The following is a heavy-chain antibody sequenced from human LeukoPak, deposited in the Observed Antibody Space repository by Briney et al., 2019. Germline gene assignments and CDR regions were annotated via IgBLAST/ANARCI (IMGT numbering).Heavy chain of an antibody. CDR2: IYYTGST. J-gene: IGHJ4*02. CDR3: AGMRITTPTVRTLDY. V-gene: IGHV4-59*01. D-gene: IGHD1-14*01. Sequence: PSETLSLTCTVSGGSMSTYYWTWIRQPPGKGLEWIGFIYYTGSTNYNPSLKSRVTISVDTSKNQFSLKLSSVTAADTAVYYCAGMRITTPTVRTLDYWGQGTLVTVSS. CDR1: GGSMSTYY.